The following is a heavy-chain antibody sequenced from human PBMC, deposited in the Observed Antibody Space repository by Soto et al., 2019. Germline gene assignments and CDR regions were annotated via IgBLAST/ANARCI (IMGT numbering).Heavy chain of an antibody. CDR3: ASSMVRGVIRGKPYYGMDV. Sequence: QVPLVQSGAEVKKPGSSVKVSCKASGGTFSSYAISWVRQAPGQGLEWMGGIIPIFGTANYAQKFQGRVTITADESTSTAYMERSSLRSEDTAVYYCASSMVRGVIRGKPYYGMDVWGQGTTVTDSS. J-gene: IGHJ6*02. V-gene: IGHV1-69*01. CDR2: IIPIFGTA. D-gene: IGHD3-10*01. CDR1: GGTFSSYA.